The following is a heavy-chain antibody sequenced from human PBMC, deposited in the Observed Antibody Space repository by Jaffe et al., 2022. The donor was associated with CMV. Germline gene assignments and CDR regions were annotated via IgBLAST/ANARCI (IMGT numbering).Heavy chain of an antibody. D-gene: IGHD2-15*01. CDR2: ISGSGGST. CDR1: GFTFSSYA. J-gene: IGHJ4*02. CDR3: AKDPRSYCSGGSCYWDY. V-gene: IGHV3-23*04. Sequence: EVQLVESGGGLVQPGGSLRLSCAASGFTFSSYAMSWVRQAPGKGLEWVSAISGSGGSTYYADSVKGRFTISRDNSKNTLYLQMNSLRAEDTAVYYCAKDPRSYCSGGSCYWDYWGQGTLVTVSS.